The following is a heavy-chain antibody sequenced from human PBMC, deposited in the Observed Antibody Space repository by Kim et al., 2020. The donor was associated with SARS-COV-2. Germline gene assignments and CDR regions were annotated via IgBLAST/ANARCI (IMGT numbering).Heavy chain of an antibody. V-gene: IGHV4-30-4*01. CDR1: GGSISSGDYY. Sequence: SETLSLTCTVSGGSISSGDYYWSWIRQPPGKGLEWIGYIYYSGSTYYNPSLKSRVTISVDTSKNQFSLKLSSVTAADTAVYYCASTLEYPRLTTVTNPPGMDVWGQGTTVTVSS. D-gene: IGHD4-17*01. J-gene: IGHJ6*02. CDR2: IYYSGST. CDR3: ASTLEYPRLTTVTNPPGMDV.